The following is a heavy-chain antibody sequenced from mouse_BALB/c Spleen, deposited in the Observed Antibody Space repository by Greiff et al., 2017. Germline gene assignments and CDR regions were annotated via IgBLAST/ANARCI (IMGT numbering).Heavy chain of an antibody. Sequence: QVQLKQSGAELMKPGASVKISCKATGYTFSSYWIEWVKQRPGHGLEWIGEILPGSGSTNYNEKFKGKATFTADTSSNTAYMQLSSLTSEDSAVYYCARYGNYENYAMDYWGQGTSVTVSS. CDR2: ILPGSGST. D-gene: IGHD2-10*02. CDR3: ARYGNYENYAMDY. CDR1: GYTFSSYW. J-gene: IGHJ4*01. V-gene: IGHV1-9*01.